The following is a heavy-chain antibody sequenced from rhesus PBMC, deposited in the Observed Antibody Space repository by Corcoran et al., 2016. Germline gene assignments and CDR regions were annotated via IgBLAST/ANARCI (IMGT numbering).Heavy chain of an antibody. J-gene: IGHJ5-1*01. V-gene: IGHV1-180*01. D-gene: IGHD1-20*01. CDR1: GYTFTRHS. CDR2: ISPQNIVA. CDR3: ARDDGDNGNRLAF. Sequence: QVQLVLSGSEVKPPGASLRLSCTASGYTFTRHSIHWMKQAPGQGPEWIGLISPQNIVAEPAQTIQDRVTMTVDESTNTGYLQLNILTSDDTAVYYCARDDGDNGNRLAFWGQGVRVTVSS.